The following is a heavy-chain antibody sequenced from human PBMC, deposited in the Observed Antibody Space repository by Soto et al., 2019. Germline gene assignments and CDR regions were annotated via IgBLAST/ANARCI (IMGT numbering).Heavy chain of an antibody. CDR3: AKVSSSWYAGFFDL. CDR2: LSDSGGSI. D-gene: IGHD6-13*01. V-gene: IGHV3-23*01. CDR1: GFTFSRHA. Sequence: EVQLLESGGGLVQPGGSLRLSCTASGFTFSRHAMTWVRQAPGKGLEWVSGLSDSGGSIYYADSVKGRFTIFRDNSMNTLYLQMNTLRAEDTAVYYCAKVSSSWYAGFFDLWGQGTLVTVSS. J-gene: IGHJ4*02.